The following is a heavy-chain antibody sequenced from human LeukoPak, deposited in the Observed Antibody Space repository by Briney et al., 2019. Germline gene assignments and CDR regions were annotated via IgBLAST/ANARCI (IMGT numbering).Heavy chain of an antibody. CDR2: IWYDGSNK. CDR3: AKDGSGRYCSGGSCSSYYYGMDV. D-gene: IGHD2-15*01. V-gene: IGHV3-30*02. J-gene: IGHJ6*02. CDR1: GFTFSSYG. Sequence: GGSLRLSCAASGFTFSSYGMHWVRQAPGKGLEWVAVIWYDGSNKYYADSVKGRFTISRDNSKNTLYLQMNSLRAEDTAVYYCAKDGSGRYCSGGSCSSYYYGMDVWGQGTTVTVSS.